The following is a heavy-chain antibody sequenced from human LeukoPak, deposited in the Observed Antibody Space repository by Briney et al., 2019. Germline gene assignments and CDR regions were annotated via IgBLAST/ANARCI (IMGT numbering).Heavy chain of an antibody. V-gene: IGHV4-4*07. CDR2: IYTSGST. Sequence: PSETLSLTCTVSGGSIRSYYWSWIRQPAGKGLEWIGRIYTSGSTNYNPSLKSRVTMSVDTSKNQFSLKLSSVTAADTAVYYCARDWDYYESSGYYLGTAFDIGGQGTMVTVSS. J-gene: IGHJ3*02. D-gene: IGHD3-22*01. CDR3: ARDWDYYESSGYYLGTAFDI. CDR1: GGSIRSYY.